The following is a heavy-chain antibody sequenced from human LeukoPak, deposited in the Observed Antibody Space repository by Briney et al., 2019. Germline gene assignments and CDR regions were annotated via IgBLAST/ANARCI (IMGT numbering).Heavy chain of an antibody. Sequence: SVKVSCKASGGTFSSYAISRVRQAPGQGLEWMGRIIPILGIANYAQKFQSRVTITADKSTSTAYMELSSLRSEDTAVYYCARFSGTWGLDYWGQGTLVTVSS. D-gene: IGHD7-27*01. CDR1: GGTFSSYA. CDR3: ARFSGTWGLDY. J-gene: IGHJ4*02. V-gene: IGHV1-69*04. CDR2: IIPILGIA.